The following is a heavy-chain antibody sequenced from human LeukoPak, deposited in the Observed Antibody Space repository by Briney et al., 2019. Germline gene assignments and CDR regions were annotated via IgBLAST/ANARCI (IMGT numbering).Heavy chain of an antibody. CDR2: ISGSSDIT. J-gene: IGHJ4*02. D-gene: IGHD2-2*01. Sequence: PGGSLRPSCAASGFTFSSYAMSWVRQAPGKGLEWVSVISGSSDITYYADSVKGRFTISRDNSKNTVYLQMNSLRAEDTAVYYCAKDRIVVVPSATDFGYWGQGTLVTVSS. CDR1: GFTFSSYA. V-gene: IGHV3-23*01. CDR3: AKDRIVVVPSATDFGY.